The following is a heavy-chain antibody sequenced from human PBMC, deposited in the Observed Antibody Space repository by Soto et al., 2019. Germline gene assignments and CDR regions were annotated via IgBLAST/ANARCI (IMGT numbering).Heavy chain of an antibody. CDR3: ASLYYYDSSGHGFDP. D-gene: IGHD3-22*01. CDR1: GGSISSYY. CDR2: IYYSGST. Sequence: PSETLSLTCSVSGGSISSYYWSWIRQPPGKGLEWIGYIYYSGSTNYNPSLKSRVTISVDTSKNQFSLKLSSVTAADTAVYYCASLYYYDSSGHGFDPWGQGTRVTVSS. J-gene: IGHJ5*02. V-gene: IGHV4-59*08.